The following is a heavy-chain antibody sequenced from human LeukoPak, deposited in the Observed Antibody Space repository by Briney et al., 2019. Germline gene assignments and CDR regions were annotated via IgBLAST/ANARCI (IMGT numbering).Heavy chain of an antibody. D-gene: IGHD2-8*01. V-gene: IGHV4-34*01. Sequence: PSETLSLTCAVYGGSFSGYYWSWIRQPPGKGLEWIGEINHSGSTNYNPSLKSRVTISVDTSKIQFSLKLSSVTAADTAVYYCARVGGDDSYCTNGVCYTPRYYFDYWGQGTLVTVSS. CDR3: ARVGGDDSYCTNGVCYTPRYYFDY. J-gene: IGHJ4*02. CDR2: INHSGST. CDR1: GGSFSGYY.